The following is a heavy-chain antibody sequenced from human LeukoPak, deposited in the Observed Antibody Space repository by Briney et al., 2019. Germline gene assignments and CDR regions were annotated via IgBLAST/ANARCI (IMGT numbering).Heavy chain of an antibody. D-gene: IGHD6-19*01. Sequence: GSLRLSCAASGFTFSSYSMNWVRQAPGKGLEWIGSIYYSGSTYYNPSLKSRVTISVDTSKNQFSLKLSSVTAADTAVYYCASTVWAVAAFDYWGQGTLVTVSS. J-gene: IGHJ4*02. V-gene: IGHV4-59*05. CDR1: GFTFSSYSMN. CDR2: IYYSGST. CDR3: ASTVWAVAAFDY.